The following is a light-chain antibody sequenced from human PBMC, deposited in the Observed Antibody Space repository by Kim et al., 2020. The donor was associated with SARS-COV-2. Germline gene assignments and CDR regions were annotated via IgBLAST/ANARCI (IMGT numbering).Light chain of an antibody. CDR1: SSNIGNNA. CDR2: YDD. Sequence: QSVLTQPPSVSEAPRQRVTISCSGSSSNIGNNAVNWYQQLPGKAPKLLMYYDDLLPSGVSDRFSGSESGTSASPAISGLQSEDEADYYCAPWDDRLNGRVFGGGTQLTVL. CDR3: APWDDRLNGRV. J-gene: IGLJ3*02. V-gene: IGLV1-36*01.